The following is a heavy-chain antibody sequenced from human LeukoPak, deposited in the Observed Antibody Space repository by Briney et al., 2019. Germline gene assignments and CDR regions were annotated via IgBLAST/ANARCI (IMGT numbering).Heavy chain of an antibody. CDR2: IYYTGST. J-gene: IGHJ3*01. V-gene: IGHV4-59*01. CDR1: GGSISSYY. Sequence: PSETLSLTCTVSGGSISSYYWSWIRQPPGKGLEWIGYIYYTGSTNYNPSLTSRVAISVDTSKNQFSLKLTSVTAADTAVYYCARGPHWVTGDYDAFDAWGRGTMVTVSS. D-gene: IGHD4-17*01. CDR3: ARGPHWVTGDYDAFDA.